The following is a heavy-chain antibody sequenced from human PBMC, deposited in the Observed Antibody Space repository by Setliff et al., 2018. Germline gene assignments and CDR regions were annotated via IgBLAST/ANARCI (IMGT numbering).Heavy chain of an antibody. Sequence: SETVSLTCAVSGGSISSSNWWSWVRQPPGKGLEWIGEIYHSGSTNYNPSLKSRVTISVDKSKNQFSLKLSSVTAADTAVYYCARAMVRGVIINGFDYWGQGTLVTV. J-gene: IGHJ4*02. CDR2: IYHSGST. CDR3: ARAMVRGVIINGFDY. D-gene: IGHD3-10*01. V-gene: IGHV4-4*02. CDR1: GGSISSSNW.